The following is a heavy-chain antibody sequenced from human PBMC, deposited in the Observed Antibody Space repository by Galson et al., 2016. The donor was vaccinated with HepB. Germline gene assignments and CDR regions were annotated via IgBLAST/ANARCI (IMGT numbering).Heavy chain of an antibody. Sequence: SCKASGYAFIDHYIHWVRQAPGQGLEWMGRINPNSGGTNYAQKFQGRVTMTRDTSISTAYMELTRLRSDDTAVYYCARIMGRGVFHNFDYWGQGTLVTVSS. CDR1: GYAFIDHY. V-gene: IGHV1-2*06. CDR3: ARIMGRGVFHNFDY. D-gene: IGHD3-10*01. J-gene: IGHJ4*02. CDR2: INPNSGGT.